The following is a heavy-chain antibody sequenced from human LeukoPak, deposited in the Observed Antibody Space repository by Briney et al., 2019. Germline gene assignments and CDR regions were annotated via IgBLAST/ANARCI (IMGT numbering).Heavy chain of an antibody. CDR1: GGSISSYY. V-gene: IGHV4-59*01. Sequence: SETLSLTCTVSGGSISSYYWSWIRQPPGKRLEWIGYIYYSGHTNYNPSLRSRVTISVDTSKNQLSLQLNSVTAADTAVYYCARDRDGFNGGAFDTWGQGTKVTVSS. CDR3: ARDRDGFNGGAFDT. CDR2: IYYSGHT. D-gene: IGHD5-24*01. J-gene: IGHJ3*02.